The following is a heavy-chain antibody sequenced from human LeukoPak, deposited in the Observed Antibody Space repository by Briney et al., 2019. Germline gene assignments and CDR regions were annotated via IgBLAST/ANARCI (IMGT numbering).Heavy chain of an antibody. Sequence: PGGSLRLSCAASGFTFTGYDMHWVRQAIGKGLEWVSTIGTAGDTYYPGSVKGRFTSSRENARNSLYLHLNNLRAGDTAVYYCTRSSYDSSGSYYFDYWGQGTLVTVSS. CDR2: IGTAGDT. CDR1: GFTFTGYD. J-gene: IGHJ4*02. V-gene: IGHV3-13*01. D-gene: IGHD3-22*01. CDR3: TRSSYDSSGSYYFDY.